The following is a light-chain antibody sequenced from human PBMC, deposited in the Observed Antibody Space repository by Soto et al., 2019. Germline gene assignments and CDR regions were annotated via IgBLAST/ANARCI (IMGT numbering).Light chain of an antibody. CDR3: CSYAGSYTWV. CDR1: SSDVGGYNY. Sequence: QSALTQPRSVSGSPGQSVTISCTGTSSDVGGYNYVSWYQQHPGKAPKLMIYDVSKRPSGVPDRFSGSKSGNTASLTISGLQAEDEAYYYCCSYAGSYTWVFGGVTKLTVL. CDR2: DVS. V-gene: IGLV2-11*01. J-gene: IGLJ2*01.